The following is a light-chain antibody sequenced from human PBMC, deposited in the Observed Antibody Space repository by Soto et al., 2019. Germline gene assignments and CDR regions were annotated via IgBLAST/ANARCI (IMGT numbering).Light chain of an antibody. CDR3: SSYAVSDNPYV. J-gene: IGLJ1*01. CDR2: EVT. CDR1: SGDVGGYDY. Sequence: QSVLTQPPSASGSPGQSVTISCTGTSGDVGGYDYVSWYQHHPGKAPKLMIYEVTKRPLGVPDRFSGSKSGNTASLTVSGLQAEDEADYYCSSYAVSDNPYVFGTGTKVTVL. V-gene: IGLV2-8*01.